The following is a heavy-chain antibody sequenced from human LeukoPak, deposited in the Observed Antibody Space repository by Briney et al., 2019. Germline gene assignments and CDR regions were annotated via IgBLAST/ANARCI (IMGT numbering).Heavy chain of an antibody. D-gene: IGHD3-10*01. Sequence: ASVKVSCKASGYTFTSYGISWVRQAPGQGLEWMGWISAYNGNTNYAQKLQGRVTMTTDTSTSTAYMELSSLRSEDTAVYYCARTMVRGVSAGLLDYWGQGTLVTVSS. J-gene: IGHJ4*02. CDR2: ISAYNGNT. CDR3: ARTMVRGVSAGLLDY. V-gene: IGHV1-18*01. CDR1: GYTFTSYG.